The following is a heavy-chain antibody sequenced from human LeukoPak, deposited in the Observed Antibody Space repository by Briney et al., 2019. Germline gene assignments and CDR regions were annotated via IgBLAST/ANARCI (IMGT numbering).Heavy chain of an antibody. CDR1: GYTFTTYY. V-gene: IGHV1-8*01. D-gene: IGHD6-19*01. CDR3: ASEQWLKREGVYYYYGVAV. CDR2: MNPDSGNT. Sequence: GASVKLSCKASGYTFTTYYINWVRQASGQGLEWMGWMNPDSGNTGYAQKFQRRVTMTRNTSTTTAYMELNSLRSEDTAVYYCASEQWLKREGVYYYYGVAVWGQGTTVTVSS. J-gene: IGHJ6*02.